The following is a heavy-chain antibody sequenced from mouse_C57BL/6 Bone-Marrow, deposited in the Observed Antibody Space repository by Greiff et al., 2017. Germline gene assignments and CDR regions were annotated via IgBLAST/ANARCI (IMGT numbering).Heavy chain of an antibody. J-gene: IGHJ3*01. V-gene: IGHV1-19*01. CDR3: ARAYSFAY. CDR1: GYTFTDYY. Sequence: VQLKESGPVLVKPGASVKMSCKASGYTFTDYYMNWVKQSHGKSLEWIGVINPYNGGTSYNQKFKGKATLTVDKSSSTAYMELNSLTSEDSAVCYCARAYSFAYWGQGTLVTVSA. D-gene: IGHD2-10*01. CDR2: INPYNGGT.